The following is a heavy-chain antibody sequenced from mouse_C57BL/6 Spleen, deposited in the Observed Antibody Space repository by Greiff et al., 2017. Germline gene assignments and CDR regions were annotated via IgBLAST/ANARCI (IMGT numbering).Heavy chain of an antibody. CDR2: INPNYGTT. D-gene: IGHD1-3*01. Sequence: EVQLQQSGAELARPGASVKISCKASGYSFTDYNMNWVKQSTGKSLEWIGVINPNYGTTSYNQKFKGKATLTVDQSSSTAYMQLNSLTSEDAAVDDCARGGRLKGYFDDWGQGTTLTVSS. V-gene: IGHV1-39*01. CDR1: GYSFTDYN. J-gene: IGHJ2*01. CDR3: ARGGRLKGYFDD.